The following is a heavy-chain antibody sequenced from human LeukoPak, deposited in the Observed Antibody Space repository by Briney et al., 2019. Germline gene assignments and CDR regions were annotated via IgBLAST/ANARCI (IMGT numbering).Heavy chain of an antibody. CDR2: IYYTGST. D-gene: IGHD2-15*01. Sequence: PSETLSLTCTVSGGSLSSYYWTWIRQPPGKGLEWIGYIYYTGSTSYNPSLKSRVTISVDTSKNQFSLKLSSVTAADTAVYYCASLAATEENDYWGQGTLVTVSS. CDR3: ASLAATEENDY. CDR1: GGSLSSYY. V-gene: IGHV4-59*01. J-gene: IGHJ4*02.